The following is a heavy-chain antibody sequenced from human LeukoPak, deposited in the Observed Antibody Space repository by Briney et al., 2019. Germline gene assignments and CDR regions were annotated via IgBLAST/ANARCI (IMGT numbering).Heavy chain of an antibody. J-gene: IGHJ4*02. Sequence: GGSLRLSCAASGFTVSSNYMSLVRQAPGKGLEWVSIIYSGGSTYYADSVKGRFTISRDNSKNTLYLQMNSLRAEDTAMYYCARTHTIFGVVTYFDYWGQGTLVTVSS. CDR3: ARTHTIFGVVTYFDY. D-gene: IGHD3-3*01. CDR1: GFTVSSNY. V-gene: IGHV3-66*02. CDR2: IYSGGST.